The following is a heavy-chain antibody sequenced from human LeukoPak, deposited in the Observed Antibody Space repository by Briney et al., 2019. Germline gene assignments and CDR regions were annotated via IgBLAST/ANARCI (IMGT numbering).Heavy chain of an antibody. D-gene: IGHD3-22*01. J-gene: IGHJ4*02. CDR3: ARLAPWDSSGYQDDY. Sequence: SETLSLTCTVSCASISSGGSYWSWLRQHPGKGLEWIGYIYYSGSTYYNPSLKSRVTISIDTSKNQFSLKLSSVTAADTAVYYCARLAPWDSSGYQDDYWGQGTLVTVSS. CDR1: CASISSGGSY. CDR2: IYYSGST. V-gene: IGHV4-31*03.